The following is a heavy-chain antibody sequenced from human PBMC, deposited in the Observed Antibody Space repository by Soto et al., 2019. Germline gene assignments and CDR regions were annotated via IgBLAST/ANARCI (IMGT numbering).Heavy chain of an antibody. CDR1: GFTFSSYA. V-gene: IGHV3-23*01. CDR2: ISGSGGST. D-gene: IGHD2-2*01. J-gene: IGHJ6*03. CDR3: AKDLVVGCHDCYYYYYMDV. Sequence: PGGSLRLSCAASGFTFSSYAMSWVRQAPGKGLEWVSAISGSGGSTYYADSVKGRFTISRDNSKNTLYLQMNSLRAEDTAVYYCAKDLVVGCHDCYYYYYMDVWGKGTTVTVSS.